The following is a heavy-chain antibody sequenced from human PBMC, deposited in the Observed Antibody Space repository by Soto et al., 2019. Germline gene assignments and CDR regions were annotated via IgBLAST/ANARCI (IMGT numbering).Heavy chain of an antibody. CDR3: AKSASSSRPDWFDP. CDR2: MSYDGTNE. CDR1: GFTFRIYA. J-gene: IGHJ5*02. V-gene: IGHV3-30-3*02. Sequence: QVQLVESGGGVVQPGRSLRLSCEASGFTFRIYAMHWVRQAPGKGLVWVAGMSYDGTNEYYADSVKGRFTISRDNSKNTLYLQMNSLRAEDTAVYYCAKSASSSRPDWFDPWGQGTLVTVSS. D-gene: IGHD6-13*01.